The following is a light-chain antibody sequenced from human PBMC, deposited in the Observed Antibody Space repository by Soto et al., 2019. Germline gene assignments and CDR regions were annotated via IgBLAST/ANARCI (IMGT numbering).Light chain of an antibody. Sequence: DIQLTQSPSFLSASVGDRVTITCRASQGISSYLAWYQQKPGKAPKLLIYAASTLHSGVPSRFSGSGSGTEFTLTISSLQPEDFATYYCQQLNSYPYTFGQGTRREIK. CDR1: QGISSY. V-gene: IGKV1-9*01. CDR2: AAS. CDR3: QQLNSYPYT. J-gene: IGKJ5*01.